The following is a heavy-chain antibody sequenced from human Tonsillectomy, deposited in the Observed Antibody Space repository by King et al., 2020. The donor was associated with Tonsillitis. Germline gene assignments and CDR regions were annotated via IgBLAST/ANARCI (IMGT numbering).Heavy chain of an antibody. CDR3: AREGYRLDYHYYGMDV. V-gene: IGHV3-9*01. CDR2: ISWNSGSI. Sequence: VQLVESGGGLVQPSRSLRLSCAASGFTFDDYAMHWVRQAPGKGLEWVSGISWNSGSIGYADSVKGRFNISRDNAKNSLYLQMNSLRAEDTALYYCAREGYRLDYHYYGMDVWGQGTTVTVSS. J-gene: IGHJ6*02. CDR1: GFTFDDYA. D-gene: IGHD5-12*01.